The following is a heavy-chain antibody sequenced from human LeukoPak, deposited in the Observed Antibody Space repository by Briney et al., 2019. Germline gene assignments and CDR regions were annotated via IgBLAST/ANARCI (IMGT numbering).Heavy chain of an antibody. J-gene: IGHJ5*02. V-gene: IGHV1-2*02. CDR1: GYTFTSYG. D-gene: IGHD3-10*01. Sequence: ASVKVSCKASGYTFTSYGISWVRQAPGQGLEWMGWINPNSGGTNYAQKFQGRVTMTRDTSISTAYMELSRLRSDDTAVYYCARGGRVRLVRGVISNWFDPWGQGTLVTVSS. CDR3: ARGGRVRLVRGVISNWFDP. CDR2: INPNSGGT.